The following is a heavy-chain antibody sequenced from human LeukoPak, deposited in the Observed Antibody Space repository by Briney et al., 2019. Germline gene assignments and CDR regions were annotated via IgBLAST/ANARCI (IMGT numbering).Heavy chain of an antibody. CDR1: GFTFSRNW. CDR2: INQDGSEK. J-gene: IGHJ3*02. D-gene: IGHD1-26*01. Sequence: GGSLRLPCAASGFTFSRNWMIWVRQAPGKRLEWVANINQDGSEKYYVDSVKGRFTISRDNAKNSLFLQMNSLRAEDTAVYYCARVGSGNFLGAFDIWGQGTMVTVSS. CDR3: ARVGSGNFLGAFDI. V-gene: IGHV3-7*03.